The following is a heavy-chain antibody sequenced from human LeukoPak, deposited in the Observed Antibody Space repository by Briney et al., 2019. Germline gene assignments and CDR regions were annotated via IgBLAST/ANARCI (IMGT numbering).Heavy chain of an antibody. CDR3: ARDLQYYYDSSGYYFGY. CDR2: ISSSSSYI. D-gene: IGHD3-22*01. V-gene: IGHV3-21*01. J-gene: IGHJ4*02. CDR1: GFTFSSYS. Sequence: GGSLRLSCAASGFTFSSYSMNWVRQAPGKGLEWVSSISSSSSYIYYADSVKGRFTISRDNAKNSLYLQMNSLRAEDTAVYHCARDLQYYYDSSGYYFGYWGQGTLVTVSS.